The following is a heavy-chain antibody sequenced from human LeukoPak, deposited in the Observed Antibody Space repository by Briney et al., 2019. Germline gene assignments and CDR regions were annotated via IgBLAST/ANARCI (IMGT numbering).Heavy chain of an antibody. V-gene: IGHV1-2*02. Sequence: ASVKVSCKASGYTFTSYGTSWVRQAPGQGLEWMGWINPNSGGTKYAQKFQGRVTMTTDTSISTAYMELSGLRSDDMAVYYCARGFVYCGGDCYQSERAFDIWGQGTMVSVSS. CDR2: INPNSGGT. D-gene: IGHD2-21*01. CDR3: ARGFVYCGGDCYQSERAFDI. CDR1: GYTFTSYG. J-gene: IGHJ3*02.